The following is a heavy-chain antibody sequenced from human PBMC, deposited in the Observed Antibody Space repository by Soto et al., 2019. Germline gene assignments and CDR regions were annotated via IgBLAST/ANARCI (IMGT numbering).Heavy chain of an antibody. CDR2: ITSSSSYT. CDR1: GSSFSDYY. V-gene: IGHV3-11*03. Sequence: PGGSLRLSCAASGSSFSDYYMSWIRQSPGKGLERLSYITSSSSYTHYADSVKGRFTISRDNAKNSLYLQMNSLRAEDTAVYYCAGGQDNLAVNFDYWGQGTPVTVSS. J-gene: IGHJ4*02. CDR3: AGGQDNLAVNFDY. D-gene: IGHD1-1*01.